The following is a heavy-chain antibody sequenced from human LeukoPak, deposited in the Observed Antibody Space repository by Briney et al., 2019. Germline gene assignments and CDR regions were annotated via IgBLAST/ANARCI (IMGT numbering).Heavy chain of an antibody. J-gene: IGHJ4*02. Sequence: KTSETLSLTCTVSGGSISSSSYYWGWIRQPPGKGLEWIGSIYYSGSTYYNPSLKSRVTISVDTSKNQFSLKLSSVTAADTAVYYCARAESPQGPFDYWGQGTLVTVSS. V-gene: IGHV4-39*07. CDR2: IYYSGST. CDR3: ARAESPQGPFDY. D-gene: IGHD3-10*01. CDR1: GGSISSSSYY.